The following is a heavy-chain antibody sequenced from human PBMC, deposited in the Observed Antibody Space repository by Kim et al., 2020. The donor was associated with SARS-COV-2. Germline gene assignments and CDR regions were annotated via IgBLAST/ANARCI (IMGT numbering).Heavy chain of an antibody. CDR2: ISSSSSYI. D-gene: IGHD5-12*01. V-gene: IGHV3-21*01. CDR1: GFTFSSYS. J-gene: IGHJ6*02. CDR3: ARDAAKTGATTHYYGMDV. Sequence: GGSLRLSCAASGFTFSSYSMNWVRQAPGKGLEWVSSISSSSSYIYYADSVKGRFTISRDNAKNSLYLQMNSLRAEDTAVYYCARDAAKTGATTHYYGMDVWGQGTTVTVSS.